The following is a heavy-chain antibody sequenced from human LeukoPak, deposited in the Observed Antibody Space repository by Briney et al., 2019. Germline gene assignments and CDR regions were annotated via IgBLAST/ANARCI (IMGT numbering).Heavy chain of an antibody. CDR2: INWNGDST. D-gene: IGHD6-13*01. Sequence: PGGSLRLSCAASGFTFDDYGMSWVRQAPGKGLEWVSGINWNGDSTSYADSVKGRFTISRDNAKNSLYLQMNSLRAEDMALYHCTRPRAPYSTSWPLDYWGQGTLVTVSS. V-gene: IGHV3-20*01. CDR3: TRPRAPYSTSWPLDY. CDR1: GFTFDDYG. J-gene: IGHJ4*02.